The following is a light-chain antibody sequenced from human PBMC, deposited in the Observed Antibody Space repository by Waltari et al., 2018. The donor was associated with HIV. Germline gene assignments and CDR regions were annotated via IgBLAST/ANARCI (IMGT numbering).Light chain of an antibody. J-gene: IGKJ1*01. V-gene: IGKV4-1*01. CDR3: QQYFSSPKT. Sequence: IVLTPSPESLVVSLGERATINCKSSQTVLNRSINRNSLAWYQQKPGQPPKLLIDWASNRESGVPDRFSGSGSGTDFTLTISSLQAEDVAIYYCQQYFSSPKTFGPGTKVEV. CDR2: WAS. CDR1: QTVLNRSINRNS.